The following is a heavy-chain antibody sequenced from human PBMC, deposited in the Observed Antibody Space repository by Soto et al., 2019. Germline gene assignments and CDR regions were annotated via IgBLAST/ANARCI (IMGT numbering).Heavy chain of an antibody. CDR3: ARDSYSSSSEDYYYYMDV. Sequence: PGGSLRLSCAASGFTFSSYWMSWVRQAPGKGLEWVANIKQDGSEKYYVDSVKGRFTISRDNAKNSLYLQMNSLRAEDTAVYYCARDSYSSSSEDYYYYMDVWGKGTTVTVS. J-gene: IGHJ6*03. D-gene: IGHD6-6*01. CDR2: IKQDGSEK. CDR1: GFTFSSYW. V-gene: IGHV3-7*01.